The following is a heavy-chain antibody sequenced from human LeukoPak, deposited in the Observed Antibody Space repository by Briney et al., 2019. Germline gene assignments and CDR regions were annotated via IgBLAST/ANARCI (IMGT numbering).Heavy chain of an antibody. J-gene: IGHJ3*02. CDR3: ARDSGHDAFDI. Sequence: GGSLRLFCAASGFTGRTNYGSWGRQGPGEGLEWVSVIYRSGSTYYADSVKGRFTISRDNSKNTLYLQMNRLRAEDTAVYYCARDSGHDAFDIWGQGTMVTVSS. CDR2: IYRSGST. CDR1: GFTGRTNY. V-gene: IGHV3-53*01.